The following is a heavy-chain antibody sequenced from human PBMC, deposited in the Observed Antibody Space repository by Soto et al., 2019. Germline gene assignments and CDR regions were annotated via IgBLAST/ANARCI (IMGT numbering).Heavy chain of an antibody. CDR1: GDTFTGNY. V-gene: IGHV1-46*01. CDR3: ARGPHYDTSLLAS. J-gene: IGHJ5*02. Sequence: QVQLVQSGAEMKKPGASVKVSCAASGDTFTGNYMHWVRQAPGQGLEWMGMISPNGGSRSHAQKFQGRLTMTRETSTSSLYMELRSLTTEDTAVSYCARGPHYDTSLLASWGQGTLVTVSS. D-gene: IGHD3-9*01. CDR2: ISPNGGSR.